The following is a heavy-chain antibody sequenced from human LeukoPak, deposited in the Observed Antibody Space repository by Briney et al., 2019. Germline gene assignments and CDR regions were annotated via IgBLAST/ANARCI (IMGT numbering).Heavy chain of an antibody. CDR2: IYHGGST. D-gene: IGHD2-15*01. V-gene: IGHV4-38-2*02. J-gene: IGHJ4*02. Sequence: SETLSLTCTVSGYSISSGYYWGWIRQPPGKGLEWIGSIYHGGSTYYNPSLKSRVTISVDTSKNQFSLKLSSVTAADTAVYYCASLSYCSGGSCTEFDYWGQGTLVTVSS. CDR3: ASLSYCSGGSCTEFDY. CDR1: GYSISSGYY.